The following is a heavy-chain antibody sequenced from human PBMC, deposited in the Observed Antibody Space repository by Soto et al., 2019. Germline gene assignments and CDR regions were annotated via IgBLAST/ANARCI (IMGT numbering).Heavy chain of an antibody. CDR2: INHSGST. CDR1: GGSFSGYY. D-gene: IGHD4-17*01. J-gene: IGHJ4*02. Sequence: QVQLQQWGAGLLKPSETLSLTCAVNGGSFSGYYWSWIRQPPGKGLEWIGEINHSGSTNYNPSLKSRVTISVDSSKNQFSLKLSSVTAADTAVYYFARYGDNYYFADWGQGTLVTVSS. CDR3: ARYGDNYYFAD. V-gene: IGHV4-34*01.